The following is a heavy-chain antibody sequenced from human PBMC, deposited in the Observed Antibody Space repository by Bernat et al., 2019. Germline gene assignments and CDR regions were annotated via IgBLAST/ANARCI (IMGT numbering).Heavy chain of an antibody. V-gene: IGHV3-30-3*01. Sequence: QVQLVESGGGVVQPGRSLRLSCAASGFTFSSYAMHWVRQAPGKGLEWEAVISYDGSNKYYADSVKGRFTISRDNSKNTLYLQMNSLRAEDTAVYYCARETRYGMDVWGQGTTVTVSS. CDR2: ISYDGSNK. J-gene: IGHJ6*02. CDR3: ARETRYGMDV. CDR1: GFTFSSYA.